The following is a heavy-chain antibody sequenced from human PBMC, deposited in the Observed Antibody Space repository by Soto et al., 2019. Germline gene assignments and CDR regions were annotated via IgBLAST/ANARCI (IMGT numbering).Heavy chain of an antibody. V-gene: IGHV3-53*02. CDR2: IYTGGRT. Sequence: EVQMVETGGGLSQPGGSLRLSCAASGFIVSSKYMTWVRQAPGKGLEWVSVIYTGGRTHYADSARGRFTISRDSSKNTLYLQMNSLRAEDAAVYYCTTYTGYGMDVWGQGTTVTVSS. J-gene: IGHJ6*02. CDR3: TTYTGYGMDV. D-gene: IGHD3-16*01. CDR1: GFIVSSKY.